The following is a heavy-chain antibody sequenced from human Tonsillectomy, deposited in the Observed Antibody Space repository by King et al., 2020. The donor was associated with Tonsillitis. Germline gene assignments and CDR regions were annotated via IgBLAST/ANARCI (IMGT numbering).Heavy chain of an antibody. Sequence: VQLPQWGARLLKPSETLSLTCAVFGGSFSGYYWSWIRQPPGKGLEWIGEINHTGRTNSNPSLKSRVTVSVDTSKNQISLSLSSVTAADTAVYYCARGLGFRGFWYYDPWGRGHLVIV. CDR1: GGSFSGYY. CDR2: INHTGRT. CDR3: ARGLGFRGFWYYDP. D-gene: IGHD3-16*01. V-gene: IGHV4-34*01. J-gene: IGHJ2*01.